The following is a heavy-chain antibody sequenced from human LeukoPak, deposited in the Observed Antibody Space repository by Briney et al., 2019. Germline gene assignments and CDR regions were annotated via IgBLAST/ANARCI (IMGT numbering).Heavy chain of an antibody. J-gene: IGHJ4*02. V-gene: IGHV4-39*01. CDR2: IYYSGST. CDR1: GGSISSSSYY. CDR3: ARQEFDYYDSSGYYAYYFDY. D-gene: IGHD3-22*01. Sequence: SETLFLTCTVSGGSISSSSYYWGWIRQPPGKGLEWIGSIYYSGSTYYNPSLKSRVTISVDTSKNQFSLKLSSVTAADTAVYYCARQEFDYYDSSGYYAYYFDYWGQGTLVTVSS.